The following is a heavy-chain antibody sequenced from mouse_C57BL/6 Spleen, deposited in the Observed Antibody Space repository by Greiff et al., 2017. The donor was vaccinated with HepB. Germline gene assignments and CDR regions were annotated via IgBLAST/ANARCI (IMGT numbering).Heavy chain of an antibody. CDR1: GYSITSGYY. V-gene: IGHV3-6*01. Sequence: EVQVVESGPGLVKPSQSLSLTCSVTGYSITSGYYWNWIRQFPGNKLEWMGYISYDGSNNYNPSLKNRISITRDTSKNQFFLKLNSVTTEDTATYYCAREDSSGAMDYWGQGTSVTVSS. D-gene: IGHD3-2*01. CDR2: ISYDGSN. J-gene: IGHJ4*01. CDR3: AREDSSGAMDY.